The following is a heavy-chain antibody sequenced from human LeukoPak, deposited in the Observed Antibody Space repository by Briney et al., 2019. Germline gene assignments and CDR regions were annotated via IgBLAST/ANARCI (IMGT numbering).Heavy chain of an antibody. CDR3: ARDRYGSGSYYRSAGWFDP. V-gene: IGHV4-59*01. Sequence: PSETLSLTCTVSGGSISSYYWSWIRQPPGKGLEWIGYIYYSGSTNYNPSLKSRVTISVDTSKNQFSLKLSSVTAADTAAYYCARDRYGSGSYYRSAGWFDPWGQGTLVTVSS. CDR2: IYYSGST. CDR1: GGSISSYY. D-gene: IGHD3-10*01. J-gene: IGHJ5*02.